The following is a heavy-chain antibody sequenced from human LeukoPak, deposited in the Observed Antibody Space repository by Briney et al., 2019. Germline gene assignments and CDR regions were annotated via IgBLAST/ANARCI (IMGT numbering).Heavy chain of an antibody. CDR1: GDSISSNYW. CDR2: IHHSEST. J-gene: IGHJ4*02. CDR3: ARHVHSGYEIDY. V-gene: IGHV4-4*02. Sequence: SETLSLTCAVSGDSISSNYWWTWVRQPPGKGLEWIGEIHHSESTNFNPSLKSRVTISVDTSKNQFSLKLSSVTAADTAVYYCARHVHSGYEIDYWGQGTLVTVSS. D-gene: IGHD5-12*01.